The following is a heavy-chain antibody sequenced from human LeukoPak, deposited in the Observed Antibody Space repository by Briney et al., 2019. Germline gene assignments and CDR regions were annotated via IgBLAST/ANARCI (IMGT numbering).Heavy chain of an antibody. CDR1: GGSISSYD. CDR2: INHSGSI. Sequence: PSETLSLTCTASGGSISSYDRNWIRQPPGKGLEWIGYINHSGSIKYNPYLKSRVTISVDTSKNQFSRKLSSVTAADTAVYYCARRAAYCSGGSCYSGGFDPWGQGTLVTVSS. D-gene: IGHD2-15*01. V-gene: IGHV4-59*08. J-gene: IGHJ5*02. CDR3: ARRAAYCSGGSCYSGGFDP.